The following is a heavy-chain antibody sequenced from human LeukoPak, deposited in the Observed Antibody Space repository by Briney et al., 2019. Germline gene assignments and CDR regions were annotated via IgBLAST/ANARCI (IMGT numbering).Heavy chain of an antibody. CDR3: ARDLAVRGVPYGMDV. CDR2: ISSSSSTI. Sequence: GGSLRLSCAASGFTFSSYSMNWVRQAPGKGLEWVSYISSSSSTIYYADSVKGRFTISRDNAKNSLYLQMNSLRAEDTAVYYCARDLAVRGVPYGMDVWGQGTTVTVSS. CDR1: GFTFSSYS. J-gene: IGHJ6*02. D-gene: IGHD3-10*01. V-gene: IGHV3-48*04.